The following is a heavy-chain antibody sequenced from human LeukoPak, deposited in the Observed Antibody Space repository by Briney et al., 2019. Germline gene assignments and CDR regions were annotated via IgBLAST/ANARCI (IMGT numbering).Heavy chain of an antibody. CDR3: ARGGDILTGYYLFDP. J-gene: IGHJ5*02. Sequence: SETLSLTCTVSGGSISSYYWSWIRQPPGKGLEWIGYIYYSGSTNYNPSLKSRVTISVDTSKNQFSLKLGSVTAADTAVYHCARGGDILTGYYLFDPWGQGTLVTVSS. D-gene: IGHD3-9*01. CDR2: IYYSGST. V-gene: IGHV4-59*01. CDR1: GGSISSYY.